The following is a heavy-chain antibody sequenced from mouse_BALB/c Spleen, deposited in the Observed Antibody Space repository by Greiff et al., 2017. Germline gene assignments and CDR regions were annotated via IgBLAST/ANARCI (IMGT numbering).Heavy chain of an antibody. Sequence: EVQLLESGPGLVQPSQSLSLTCTFTGYSITSDYAWNWIRHFPGNKREWMGYISYSGSTSSNPSLKSRISISRDTAKNQLYLQLNPVTTEDTATFYCARSTLRYWYFDVWGAGTTVTVSS. V-gene: IGHV3-2*02. CDR1: GYSITSDYA. CDR3: ARSTLRYWYFDV. J-gene: IGHJ1*01. CDR2: ISYSGST. D-gene: IGHD1-1*01.